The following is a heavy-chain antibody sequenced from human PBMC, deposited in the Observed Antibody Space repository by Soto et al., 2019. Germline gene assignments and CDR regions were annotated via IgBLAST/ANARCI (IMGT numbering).Heavy chain of an antibody. CDR2: ISGNSCDT. CDR3: ARPPRDPDY. J-gene: IGHJ4*02. V-gene: IGHV3-11*06. CDR1: GFTFIDYY. Sequence: LRLSCAASGFTFIDYYMTCIRQAPGKGLEWFSYISGNSCDTNYAGSXRGRFTISXDNANNSLYLQXNSLRXSDTAVYYCARPPRDPDYWRQGTLVTVSS.